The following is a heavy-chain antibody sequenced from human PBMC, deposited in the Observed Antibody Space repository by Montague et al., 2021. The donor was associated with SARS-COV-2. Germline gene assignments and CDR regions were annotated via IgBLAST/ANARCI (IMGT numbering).Heavy chain of an antibody. CDR1: GGSIRSCCFY. V-gene: IGHV4-39*01. J-gene: IGHJ3*02. Sequence: SETLSLTCAVSGGSIRSCCFYWGRIRQSPGKGPEWMASIYKSGSTFYNPSLKSRVTISVDTSKNHFSLKVASATAADTAMYYCARHDADIGDGDFDVFDIWGQGTMVTVSS. D-gene: IGHD4-17*01. CDR2: IYKSGST. CDR3: ARHDADIGDGDFDVFDI.